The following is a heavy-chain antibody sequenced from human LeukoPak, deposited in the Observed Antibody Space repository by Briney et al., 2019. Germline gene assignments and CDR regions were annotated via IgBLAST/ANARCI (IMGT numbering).Heavy chain of an antibody. D-gene: IGHD2-2*01. CDR3: ARSGGYQLLPFDI. V-gene: IGHV4-34*01. CDR2: INHSGST. Sequence: SETLSLTCAVYGGSFGGYYWSWIRQPPGKGLEWIGEINHSGSTNYNPSLKSRVTISVDTSKNQFSLKLSSVTAADTAVYYCARSGGYQLLPFDIWGQGTMVTVSS. J-gene: IGHJ3*02. CDR1: GGSFGGYY.